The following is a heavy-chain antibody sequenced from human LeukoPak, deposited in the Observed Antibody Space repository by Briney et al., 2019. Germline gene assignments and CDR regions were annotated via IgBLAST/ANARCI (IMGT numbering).Heavy chain of an antibody. V-gene: IGHV4-30-2*01. Sequence: PSQTLSLTCTVSGGSISSGGYYWSWIRQPPGKGLEWIGYIYHSGSTYYNPSLKSRVTISVDRSKNQFSLKLSSVTAADTAVYYCASGAFLGGGSYQGEAFDIWGQGTLVTVSS. CDR2: IYHSGST. CDR1: GGSISSGGYY. D-gene: IGHD1-26*01. J-gene: IGHJ3*02. CDR3: ASGAFLGGGSYQGEAFDI.